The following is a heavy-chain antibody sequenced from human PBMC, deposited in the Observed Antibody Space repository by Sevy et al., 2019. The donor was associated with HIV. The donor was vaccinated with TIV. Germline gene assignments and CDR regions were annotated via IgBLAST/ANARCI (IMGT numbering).Heavy chain of an antibody. J-gene: IGHJ4*02. CDR3: ARVRAVAGGKIDF. D-gene: IGHD2-15*01. Sequence: ASVKVSCKTSGGTFRSYDISWVRQAPGQGLEWMGGIIPTGTVKYAQKFQGRVTITADESISTSYMEFKSLRSEDTAVYYCARVRAVAGGKIDFWGQGTLVTVSS. V-gene: IGHV1-69*13. CDR2: IIPTGTV. CDR1: GGTFRSYD.